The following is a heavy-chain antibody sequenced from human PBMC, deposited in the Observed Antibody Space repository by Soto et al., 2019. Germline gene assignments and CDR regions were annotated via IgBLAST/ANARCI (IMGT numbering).Heavy chain of an antibody. V-gene: IGHV3-23*01. J-gene: IGHJ6*01. CDR1: GFTFSTYA. Sequence: PGGSLRLSCAASGFTFSTYAMTWVRQAPGKGLKWVSAISGSGASTYYAGSVKGRFTISRDNSKNTLYLQMNSLRVEDTAVYYCARFSQGVPAFTPGYHCFGMDVWGQGTKVTVYS. CDR2: ISGSGAST. CDR3: ARFSQGVPAFTPGYHCFGMDV. D-gene: IGHD2-2*01.